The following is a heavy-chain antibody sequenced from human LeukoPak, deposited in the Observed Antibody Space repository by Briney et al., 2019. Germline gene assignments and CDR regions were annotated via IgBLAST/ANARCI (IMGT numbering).Heavy chain of an antibody. CDR3: ARTGTTDAFDI. D-gene: IGHD1-1*01. CDR1: GFTFSSYS. J-gene: IGHJ3*02. CDR2: ISSSSSYI. Sequence: GGSLRLSCAASGFTFSSYSMNWVRQAPGKGLEWVSSISSSSSYIYYADSVKGRFTISRDNAKNSLYLQMNSLRAEDTAVYYCARTGTTDAFDIWGQGTMVAVSS. V-gene: IGHV3-21*01.